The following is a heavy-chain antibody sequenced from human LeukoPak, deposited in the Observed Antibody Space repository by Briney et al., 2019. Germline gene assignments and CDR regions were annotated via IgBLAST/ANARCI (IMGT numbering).Heavy chain of an antibody. J-gene: IGHJ4*02. Sequence: GASVKVSCKASGGTFSSYAISWVRQAPGQGLEWMGGIIPIFGTANYAQKFQGRVTITADESTSTAYMELSSLRSEDTAVYYCASHLGYSSGWYDYWGQGTLVTVSS. V-gene: IGHV1-69*13. CDR2: IIPIFGTA. CDR3: ASHLGYSSGWYDY. CDR1: GGTFSSYA. D-gene: IGHD6-19*01.